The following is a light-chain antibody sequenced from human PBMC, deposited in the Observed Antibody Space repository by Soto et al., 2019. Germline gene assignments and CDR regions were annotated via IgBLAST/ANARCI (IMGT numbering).Light chain of an antibody. Sequence: QALETHAPSLTVSPGGTVTLTCGSSTGAVTNGHYPYWFQQKPGQAPRTLIYDTTNRHSWTPARFSGSPLGGKAALTLSGAQPEDEAEYYCWPSYTGPYVLGNGTKVTVL. CDR3: WPSYTGPYV. CDR2: DTT. J-gene: IGLJ1*01. CDR1: TGAVTNGHY. V-gene: IGLV7-46*01.